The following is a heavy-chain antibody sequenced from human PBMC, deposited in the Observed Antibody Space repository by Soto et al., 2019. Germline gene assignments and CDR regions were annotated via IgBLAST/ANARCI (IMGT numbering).Heavy chain of an antibody. CDR3: VRIPRSGTVGPFDI. V-gene: IGHV2-26*01. CDR2: IYSNDEN. Sequence: QVTLKESGPVLVKPTETLTLTCTVSGFSLSDARMGVTWIRQPPGKALEWLAHIYSNDENSYNTSLKSRLTIPKDTSKSLVVLTMTNMDPVDTATYYCVRIPRSGTVGPFDIWGQGTMVTVSS. J-gene: IGHJ3*02. D-gene: IGHD3-3*01. CDR1: GFSLSDARMG.